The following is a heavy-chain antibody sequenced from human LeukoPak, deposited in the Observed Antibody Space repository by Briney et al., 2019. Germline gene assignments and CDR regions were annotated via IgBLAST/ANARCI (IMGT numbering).Heavy chain of an antibody. Sequence: GGSLRLSCAASGFTFSTYNMNWVRQAPGKGLEWVSSISGSSSYIYYADSVKGRFSISRDNAKNSLYLQMNSLRAEDTAVYYCARDAYYYGGSGYFRFDYWGQGTLVTVSS. D-gene: IGHD3-22*01. CDR3: ARDAYYYGGSGYFRFDY. J-gene: IGHJ4*02. CDR2: ISGSSSYI. CDR1: GFTFSTYN. V-gene: IGHV3-21*01.